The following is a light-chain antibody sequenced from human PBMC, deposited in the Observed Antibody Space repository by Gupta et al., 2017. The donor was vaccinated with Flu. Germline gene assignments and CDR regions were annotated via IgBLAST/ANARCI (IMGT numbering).Light chain of an antibody. Sequence: QLVLTQSPSASASLGASVKLTCTLSSGHSSYAIAWHQQQPEKGPRYLMKLNSDGSHSKGDGIPDRFSGSRYGAARYLTISSLESEEESYYYCRNRGTGGVFGGGTKLTVL. V-gene: IGLV4-69*01. J-gene: IGLJ2*01. CDR3: RNRGTGGV. CDR2: LNSDGSH. CDR1: SGHSSYA.